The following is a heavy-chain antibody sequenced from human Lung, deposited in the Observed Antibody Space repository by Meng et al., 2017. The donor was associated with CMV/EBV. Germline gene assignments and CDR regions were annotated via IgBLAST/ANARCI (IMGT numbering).Heavy chain of an antibody. CDR2: ISGSGLTT. V-gene: IGHV3-23*01. D-gene: IGHD2-2*01. CDR1: GFTFSTYD. CDR3: AKFPRHLYCSTTSCFLAY. Sequence: GESLKISCAASGFTFSTYDMSWVRQAPGKGLEWVSGISGSGLTTYYADSVKGRFTISRDDSTNTLYLQMDSLRAEDTALYYCAKFPRHLYCSTTSCFLAYWGQG. J-gene: IGHJ4*02.